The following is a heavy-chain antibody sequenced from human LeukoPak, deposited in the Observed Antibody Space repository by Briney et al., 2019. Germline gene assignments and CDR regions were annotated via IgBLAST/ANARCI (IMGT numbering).Heavy chain of an antibody. V-gene: IGHV1-18*01. J-gene: IGHJ4*02. CDR3: AKVIGGSSAWYARGFDY. Sequence: ASVKVSCKASGYTFSTYGISWVRQAPGQGLEWLGWISGHNDNANYVQEFQDRVTMTTDTSTTTAYMELRSLTSDDTAVYFCAKVIGGSSAWYARGFDYWGQGTLVTVSS. CDR1: GYTFSTYG. D-gene: IGHD2-15*01. CDR2: ISGHNDNA.